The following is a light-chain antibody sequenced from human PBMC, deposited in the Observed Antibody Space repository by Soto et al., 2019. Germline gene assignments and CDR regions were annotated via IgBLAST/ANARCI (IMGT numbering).Light chain of an antibody. V-gene: IGKV1-5*01. CDR1: QTIGSW. Sequence: DIQMTQSPSTVSAYVGDRVTVTCRASQTIGSWLAWYQQKPGRAPKLLIYDASTLESGVPSRFSGSGSGTEFTLTISSLQPDDFATYYCQQYSSHDLLTFGGGTKVDIK. CDR2: DAS. CDR3: QQYSSHDLLT. J-gene: IGKJ4*01.